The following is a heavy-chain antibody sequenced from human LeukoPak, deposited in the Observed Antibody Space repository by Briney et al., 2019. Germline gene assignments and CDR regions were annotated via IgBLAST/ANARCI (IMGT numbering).Heavy chain of an antibody. D-gene: IGHD3-16*01. J-gene: IGHJ4*02. Sequence: SETLSLTCTVSGGSISYYYWNWIRQPAGKGLEWIGRIYTSGRTYYNPSLKSRVSMSVDTSKNQFSLKLSSVTAADTAVYYCATPPGLRANHWGQGTLVTVSS. CDR1: GGSISYYY. CDR3: ATPPGLRANH. V-gene: IGHV4-4*07. CDR2: IYTSGRT.